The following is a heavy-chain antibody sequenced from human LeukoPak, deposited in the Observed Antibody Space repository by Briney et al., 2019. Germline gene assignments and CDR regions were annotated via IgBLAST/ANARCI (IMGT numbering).Heavy chain of an antibody. J-gene: IGHJ4*02. CDR3: ARGKFMADYFDY. CDR2: IGTAGDT. CDR1: GFTFSSYD. V-gene: IGHV3-13*01. D-gene: IGHD5-24*01. Sequence: GGSLRLSCAASGFTFSSYDMHWVRQPTGKGLEWVSAIGTAGDTYYSHSVKGRFTISRDNAKNSLYLQMNSLRAEDTAVYYCARGKFMADYFDYWGQGTLVTVSS.